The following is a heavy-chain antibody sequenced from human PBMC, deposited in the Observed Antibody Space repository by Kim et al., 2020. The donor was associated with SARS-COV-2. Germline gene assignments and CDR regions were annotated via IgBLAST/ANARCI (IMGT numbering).Heavy chain of an antibody. CDR2: ISYNGSNK. CDR1: GFTFRSYS. CDR3: ARDPTYYDILPGYYYPYYYYGMAV. V-gene: IGHV3-33*05. J-gene: IGHJ6*02. D-gene: IGHD3-9*01. Sequence: GGSLRLSCAASGFTFRSYSMHWVRQAPGKGLEWVAVISYNGSNKYYADSVKGRFTISRDNSKNTLYLQMNSLRAEDTAVYYCARDPTYYDILPGYYYPYYYYGMAVWAQGTTVPV.